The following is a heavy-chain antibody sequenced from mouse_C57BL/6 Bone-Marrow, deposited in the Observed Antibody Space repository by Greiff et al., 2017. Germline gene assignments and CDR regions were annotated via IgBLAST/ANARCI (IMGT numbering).Heavy chain of an antibody. Sequence: QVQLKESGAELVRPGTSVKVSCKASGYAFTNYLIEWVKQRPGQGLEWIGVLNPGSGGTNYNEKFKGKATLTADKTSSTAYMQLSSLTSQDSAVYFCARSKNWDSWVAYGGQGSLVTVSA. CDR1: GYAFTNYL. D-gene: IGHD4-1*01. V-gene: IGHV1-54*01. J-gene: IGHJ3*01. CDR3: ARSKNWDSWVAY. CDR2: LNPGSGGT.